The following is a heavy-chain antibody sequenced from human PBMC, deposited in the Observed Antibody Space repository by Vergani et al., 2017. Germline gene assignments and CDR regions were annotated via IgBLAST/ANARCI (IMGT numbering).Heavy chain of an antibody. CDR3: ARWGNEKRLDS. CDR2: IWYDGSNK. D-gene: IGHD1-1*01. J-gene: IGHJ5*01. CDR1: GFTFSSHG. V-gene: IGHV3-33*01. Sequence: QVQLVESEGGVVQPGRSLTLSCVASGFTFSSHGMHWVRQAPGKGLEWVAVIWYDGSNKYYGDSVKGRFTISRDNSKNTLYLQMNRRRVEDTAVYYCARWGNEKRLDSWGQGTLVTVSS.